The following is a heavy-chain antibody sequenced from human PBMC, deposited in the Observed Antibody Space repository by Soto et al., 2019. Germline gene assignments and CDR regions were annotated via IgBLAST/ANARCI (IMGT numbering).Heavy chain of an antibody. D-gene: IGHD3-10*01. CDR3: ARRWGEGRVDY. CDR2: IYHSGST. J-gene: IGHJ4*02. Sequence: QVQLQESGPGLVKPSGTLSLTCAVSGGSISSSNWWSWVRQPPGKGLQWIGEIYHSGSTNYIPSLKSRVTLSVDKSRNQFSPKLSSVTAADTAVYYCARRWGEGRVDYWGQGTLVTVSS. V-gene: IGHV4-4*02. CDR1: GGSISSSNW.